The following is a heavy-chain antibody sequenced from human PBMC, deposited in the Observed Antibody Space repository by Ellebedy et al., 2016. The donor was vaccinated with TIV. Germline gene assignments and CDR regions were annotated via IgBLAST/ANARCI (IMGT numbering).Heavy chain of an antibody. D-gene: IGHD5/OR15-5a*01. V-gene: IGHV1-46*01. Sequence: AASVKVSCKASGYTFTSYSMHWVRQAPGQGLEWMGIIDPSGATTDYAQKFQGRVTMTRDTSTRTVYMELSSLRSEDTAVYYCARDRIVSSTSDLYYGMDVWGQGTTVTVSS. J-gene: IGHJ6*02. CDR2: IDPSGATT. CDR1: GYTFTSYS. CDR3: ARDRIVSSTSDLYYGMDV.